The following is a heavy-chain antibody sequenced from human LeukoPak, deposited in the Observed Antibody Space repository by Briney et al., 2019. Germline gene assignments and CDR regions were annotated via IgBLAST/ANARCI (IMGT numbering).Heavy chain of an antibody. V-gene: IGHV3-48*01. D-gene: IGHD5-12*01. CDR2: ISSDSATK. CDR3: ARGDSGSKD. Sequence: GGSLRLSCAASGFTFSNYNMNWVRQAPGKGLEWVSYISSDSATKYYADSVRGRFTISRDNAKDSLYLQMNSLRAEDTAVYYCARGDSGSKDWGQGTLVTVSS. CDR1: GFTFSNYN. J-gene: IGHJ4*02.